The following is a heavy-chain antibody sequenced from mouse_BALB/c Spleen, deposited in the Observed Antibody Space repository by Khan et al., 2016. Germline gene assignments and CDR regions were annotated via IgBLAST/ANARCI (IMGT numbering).Heavy chain of an antibody. CDR2: LFPGDGDA. D-gene: IGHD2-3*01. CDR3: ARAPDGYCVGRFAY. J-gene: IGHJ3*01. CDR1: GYAFSNYW. V-gene: IGHV1-80*01. Sequence: QVQLQQSGAELLRPGSSVKISCKASGYAFSNYWMTWVKQRSGQGLEWIGQLFPGDGDANYNEIFKDKATLTADKSSSTAYIQLTSLTSEDSAVYFCARAPDGYCVGRFAYWGQGTLVTVSA.